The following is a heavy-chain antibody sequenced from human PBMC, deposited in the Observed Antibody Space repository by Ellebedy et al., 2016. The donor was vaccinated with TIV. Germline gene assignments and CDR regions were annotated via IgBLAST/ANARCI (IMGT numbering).Heavy chain of an antibody. D-gene: IGHD1-1*01. V-gene: IGHV1-46*01. J-gene: IGHJ6*02. CDR1: DYIFTGYY. CDR2: INPRGGHT. Sequence: AASVTVSCKASDYIFTGYYIHWVRQVSGQGLEWMGLINPRGGHTNYAQKFQGRVTMTRDTYTSTVYMDLSSLRSEDTSVYYCPRDVEPRSLISYYYGMDVWGQGTTVTVSS. CDR3: PRDVEPRSLISYYYGMDV.